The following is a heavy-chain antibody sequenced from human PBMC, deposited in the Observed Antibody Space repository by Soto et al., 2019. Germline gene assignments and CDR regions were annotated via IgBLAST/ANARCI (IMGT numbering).Heavy chain of an antibody. V-gene: IGHV1-69*13. J-gene: IGHJ4*02. CDR2: IIPIFGTA. CDR3: AIEYSSSPPYFPIGH. D-gene: IGHD6-6*01. Sequence: SVKVSCKASGGTFSSYSISWVRQAPGQGLEWMGGIIPIFGTANYAQKFQGRVTITADESTSTAYMELSSLRSEDTAVYYCAIEYSSSPPYFPIGHWGQGTLVTVSS. CDR1: GGTFSSYS.